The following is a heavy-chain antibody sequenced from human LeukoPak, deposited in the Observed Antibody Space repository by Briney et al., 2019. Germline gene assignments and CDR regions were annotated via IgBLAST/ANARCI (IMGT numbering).Heavy chain of an antibody. D-gene: IGHD1-14*01. CDR2: INSNSGGT. J-gene: IGHJ5*01. Sequence: ASVKVSCKASGYTFTGYYMHWLRQAPRQRLEWMGRINSNSGGTNYAQKFQGRVTMTRDTSISTAYMELSRLRSDDTAVYYCAREIPGLGGPNRLVDSWGQGTLVTVSS. V-gene: IGHV1-2*06. CDR3: AREIPGLGGPNRLVDS. CDR1: GYTFTGYY.